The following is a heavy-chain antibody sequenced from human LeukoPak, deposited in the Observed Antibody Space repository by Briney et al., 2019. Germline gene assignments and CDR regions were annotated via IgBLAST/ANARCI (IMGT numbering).Heavy chain of an antibody. CDR3: ARVLLNWNSRAFDI. CDR2: IYHSGST. CDR1: GYSISSGYY. Sequence: SETLSLTCTVSGYSISSGYYWGWIRQPPGKGLEWIGSIYHSGSTYYNPSLKSRVTISVDTSKNQFSLKLSSVTAADTAVYYCARVLLNWNSRAFDIWGQGTMVTVSS. J-gene: IGHJ3*02. V-gene: IGHV4-38-2*02. D-gene: IGHD1-7*01.